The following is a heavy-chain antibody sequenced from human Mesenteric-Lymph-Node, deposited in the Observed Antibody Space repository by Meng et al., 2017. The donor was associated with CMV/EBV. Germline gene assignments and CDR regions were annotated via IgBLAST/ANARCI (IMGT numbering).Heavy chain of an antibody. V-gene: IGHV3-21*01. J-gene: IGHJ4*02. CDR2: ISSSSSYI. CDR1: GFTFSSYS. CDR3: AKDPPYGGNFGY. Sequence: GESLKISCAASGFTFSSYSMNWVRQAPGKGLEWVSSISSSSSYIYYADSVKGRFTISRDNSKNTLSLQMNSLRAEDTAVYYCAKDPPYGGNFGYWGQGTLVTVSS. D-gene: IGHD4-23*01.